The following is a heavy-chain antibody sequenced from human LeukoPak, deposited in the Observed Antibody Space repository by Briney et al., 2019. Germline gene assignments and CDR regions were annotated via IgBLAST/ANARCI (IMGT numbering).Heavy chain of an antibody. CDR3: ARTPSRIAAADL. CDR2: IIPIFGTA. J-gene: IGHJ2*01. CDR1: GGTFSSYA. V-gene: IGHV1-69*13. D-gene: IGHD6-13*01. Sequence: GASVKVSCKASGGTFSSYAISWVRQAPGQGLEWMGGIIPIFGTANYAQKFQGRVTITADESTSTAYMELSSLRSEDTAVYYCARTPSRIAAADLWGRGTLVTVSS.